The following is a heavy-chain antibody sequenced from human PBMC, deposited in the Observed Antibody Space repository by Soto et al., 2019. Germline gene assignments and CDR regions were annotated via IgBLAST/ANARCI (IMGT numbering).Heavy chain of an antibody. D-gene: IGHD5-18*01. CDR1: GGSISSSSYY. V-gene: IGHV4-39*01. Sequence: PSETLSLTCTVSGGSISSSSYYWGWIRQPPGKGLEWIGSIYYSGSTYYKPSLKSRVTISVDTSKNQFSLKLSSVTAADTAVYYCARQKRYSYGFSWGQGTLVTVSS. J-gene: IGHJ4*02. CDR3: ARQKRYSYGFS. CDR2: IYYSGST.